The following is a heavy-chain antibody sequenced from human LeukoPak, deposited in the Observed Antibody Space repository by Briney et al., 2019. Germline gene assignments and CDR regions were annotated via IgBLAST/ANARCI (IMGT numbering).Heavy chain of an antibody. V-gene: IGHV3-21*01. CDR1: GFTFSSYS. Sequence: GGSLRLSCAASGFTFSSYSMNWVRQAPGKGLEWVSSISSSSSYIYYADSVRGRFTISRDNAKNSLYLQMNSLRAEDTAVYYCARDLHTMTTSRRYGMDVWGQGTTVTVSS. J-gene: IGHJ6*02. D-gene: IGHD4-17*01. CDR2: ISSSSSYI. CDR3: ARDLHTMTTSRRYGMDV.